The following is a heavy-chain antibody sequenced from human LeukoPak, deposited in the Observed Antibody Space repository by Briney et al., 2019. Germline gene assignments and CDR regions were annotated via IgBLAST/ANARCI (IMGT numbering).Heavy chain of an antibody. D-gene: IGHD2-2*01. J-gene: IGHJ4*02. V-gene: IGHV4-39*01. CDR2: MYYSGTT. Sequence: SETLSLTCTVSGGSISSSSMYYWAWIRQPPGKGLEWIGSMYYSGTTYYNPSLKSRVTISVDTSKNHFSLTLTSVTAADTAVYYCARHIKGEVVVLFDYWGQGTLVTVSS. CDR3: ARHIKGEVVVLFDY. CDR1: GGSISSSSMYY.